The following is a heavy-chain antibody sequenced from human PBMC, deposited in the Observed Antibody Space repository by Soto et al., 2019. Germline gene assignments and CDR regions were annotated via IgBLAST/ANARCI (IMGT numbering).Heavy chain of an antibody. CDR1: GYTFTGYY. Sequence: ASVKVSCKASGYTFTGYYMHWVRQAPGQGLEWMGWINPNSGGTNYAQKFQGRVTMTRDTSISTAYMELSRLRSDDTAVYYCARVPVRVYGMDVWGQGTTVTVSS. J-gene: IGHJ6*02. V-gene: IGHV1-2*02. CDR3: ARVPVRVYGMDV. CDR2: INPNSGGT. D-gene: IGHD3-10*01.